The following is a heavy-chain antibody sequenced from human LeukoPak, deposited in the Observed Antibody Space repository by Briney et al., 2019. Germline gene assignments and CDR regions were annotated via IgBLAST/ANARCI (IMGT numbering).Heavy chain of an antibody. CDR3: ARASPYSSDVYYYYYMDV. D-gene: IGHD6-19*01. V-gene: IGHV3-23*01. CDR1: GFTFSSYA. Sequence: GGSLRLSCAASGFTFSSYAMSWVRQAPGKGLEWVSAISGSGGSTYYADSVKGRFTISRDNSKNTLYLQMNSLRAEDTAVYYCARASPYSSDVYYYYYMDVWGKGTTVTVSS. CDR2: ISGSGGST. J-gene: IGHJ6*03.